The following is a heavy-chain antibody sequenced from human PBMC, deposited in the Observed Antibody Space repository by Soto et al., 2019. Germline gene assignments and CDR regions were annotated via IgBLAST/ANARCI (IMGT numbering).Heavy chain of an antibody. CDR2: IYYSGST. CDR1: GGSISSSSYY. CDR3: ARTYGDYVYVYFDY. V-gene: IGHV4-39*01. Sequence: SETLSLTCTVSGGSISSSSYYWGWIRQPPGKGLEWIGSIYYSGSTYYNPSLKSRVTISVDTSKNQFSLKLSSVTAADTAVYYCARTYGDYVYVYFDYWGQGTLVTVSS. J-gene: IGHJ4*02. D-gene: IGHD4-17*01.